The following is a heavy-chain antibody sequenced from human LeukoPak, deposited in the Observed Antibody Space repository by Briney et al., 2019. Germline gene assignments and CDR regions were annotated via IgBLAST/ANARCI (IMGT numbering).Heavy chain of an antibody. Sequence: SVKVSCEAAEGTFSIYAISWVRQAPGQGLEWMGRIIPIFGTANYAQKFQGRVTITTDESTSTAYMELSSLRSEDTAVYYCARDQSDYYDSSGYYNWGQGTLVTVSS. V-gene: IGHV1-69*05. CDR3: ARDQSDYYDSSGYYN. CDR2: IIPIFGTA. J-gene: IGHJ4*02. CDR1: EGTFSIYA. D-gene: IGHD3-22*01.